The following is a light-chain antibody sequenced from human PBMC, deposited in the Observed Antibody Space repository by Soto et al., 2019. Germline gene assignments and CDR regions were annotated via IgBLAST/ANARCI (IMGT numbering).Light chain of an antibody. V-gene: IGKV3-15*01. CDR2: GAS. CDR1: QSVKSN. J-gene: IGKJ1*01. CDR3: QQYNSSMWT. Sequence: EMVLTQSPGPRSLSPGERATLSGRASQSVKSNLAWYQQKPGQAPRLLIYGASTRDTGIPARFSGSGSGTEFTLIISSLQSEDSAVYYCQQYNSSMWTFGQGTKVDIK.